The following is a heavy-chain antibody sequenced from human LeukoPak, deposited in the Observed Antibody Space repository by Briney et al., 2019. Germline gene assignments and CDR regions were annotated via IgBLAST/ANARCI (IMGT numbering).Heavy chain of an antibody. V-gene: IGHV4-59*01. CDR3: ATSPRRALANWSDP. D-gene: IGHD3-3*02. CDR2: IYYSGST. J-gene: IGHJ5*02. Sequence: SSETLSLTCTVSGGSISSYYWSWIRQSPGKGLEWIGYIYYSGSTNYNPSLKSRVTISVDTSKNQFSLKLSSVTAADTAVYYCATSPRRALANWSDPWGQGTLVTVSS. CDR1: GGSISSYY.